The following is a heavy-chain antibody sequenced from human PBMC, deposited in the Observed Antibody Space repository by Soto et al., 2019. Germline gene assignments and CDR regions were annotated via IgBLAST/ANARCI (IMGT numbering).Heavy chain of an antibody. CDR3: AKEEYYDFLVYYYGMDV. Sequence: GGSLRLSCAASGFTFSSYGMHWVRQAPGKGLEWVAVISYDGSNKYYADSVKGRFTISRDNSKNTLYLQMNSLRAEDTAVYYCAKEEYYDFLVYYYGMDVWGQGTTVTVSS. D-gene: IGHD3-3*01. CDR1: GFTFSSYG. V-gene: IGHV3-30*18. CDR2: ISYDGSNK. J-gene: IGHJ6*02.